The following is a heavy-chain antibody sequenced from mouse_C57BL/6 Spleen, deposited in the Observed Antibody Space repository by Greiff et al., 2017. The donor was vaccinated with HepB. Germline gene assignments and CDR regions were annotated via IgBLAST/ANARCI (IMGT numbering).Heavy chain of an antibody. CDR2: IDPEDGDT. Sequence: VQLQQSGAELVRPGASVKLSCTASGFNIKDYYMHWVKQRPERGLEWIGRIDPEDGDTEYAPKFQGKATMTADTSSNTAYLQLSSLTSEDTAVYYCTTSSGYSYYFDYWGQGTTLTVSS. V-gene: IGHV14-1*01. D-gene: IGHD3-2*02. CDR1: GFNIKDYY. CDR3: TTSSGYSYYFDY. J-gene: IGHJ2*01.